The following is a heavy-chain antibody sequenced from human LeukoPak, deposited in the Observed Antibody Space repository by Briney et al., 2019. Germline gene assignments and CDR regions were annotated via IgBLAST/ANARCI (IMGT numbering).Heavy chain of an antibody. V-gene: IGHV1-46*01. Sequence: ASVKVSCKASGGTFSSYAISWVRQAPGQGLEWMGIINPSGGSTSYAQKFQGRVTMTRDTSTSTVYMELSSLRSEDTAVYYCARDPSPSGSFRGPFYWGQGTLVTVSS. CDR1: GGTFSSYA. J-gene: IGHJ4*02. CDR2: INPSGGST. CDR3: ARDPSPSGSFRGPFY. D-gene: IGHD1-26*01.